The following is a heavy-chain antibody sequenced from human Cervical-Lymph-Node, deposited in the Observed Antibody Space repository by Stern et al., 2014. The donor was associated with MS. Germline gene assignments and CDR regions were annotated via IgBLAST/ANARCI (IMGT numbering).Heavy chain of an antibody. D-gene: IGHD3-3*01. CDR1: GFTVSSNY. CDR3: ARERGNWSGYDY. Sequence: MQLVQSGGGLVQPGGSLRLSCAASGFTVSSNYMTWVRQAPGKGLEWVSVIYSGGSTYYTDSVKGRFTLSRDNSKNTLYLQMNDLRVADSAVYYCARERGNWSGYDYWGQGTLVTVSS. J-gene: IGHJ4*02. CDR2: IYSGGST. V-gene: IGHV3-66*01.